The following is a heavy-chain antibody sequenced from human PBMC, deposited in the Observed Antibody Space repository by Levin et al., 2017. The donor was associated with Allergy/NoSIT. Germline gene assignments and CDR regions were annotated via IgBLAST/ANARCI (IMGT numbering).Heavy chain of an antibody. D-gene: IGHD3-3*01. J-gene: IGHJ6*02. CDR2: ISYDGSNK. CDR3: AKAYDFWSGYYTSYYYYGMDV. V-gene: IGHV3-30*18. Sequence: LSLTCAASGFTFRSYGMHWVRQAPGKGLEWVAVISYDGSNKYYADSVKGRFTISRDNSKNTLYLQMNSLRAEDTAVYYCAKAYDFWSGYYTSYYYYGMDVWGQGTTVTVSS. CDR1: GFTFRSYG.